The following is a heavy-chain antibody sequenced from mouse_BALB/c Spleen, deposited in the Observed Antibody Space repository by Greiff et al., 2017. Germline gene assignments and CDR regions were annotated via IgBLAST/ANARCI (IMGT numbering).Heavy chain of an antibody. Sequence: EVKVVESGGGLVKPGGSLKLSCAASGFTFSSYAMSWVRQTPEKRLEWVASISSGGSTYYPDSVKGRFTISRDNARNILYLQMSSLRSEDTAMYYCARVNNYGWYFDVWGAGTTVTVSS. D-gene: IGHD1-1*01. CDR1: GFTFSSYA. CDR3: ARVNNYGWYFDV. V-gene: IGHV5-6-5*01. J-gene: IGHJ1*01. CDR2: ISSGGST.